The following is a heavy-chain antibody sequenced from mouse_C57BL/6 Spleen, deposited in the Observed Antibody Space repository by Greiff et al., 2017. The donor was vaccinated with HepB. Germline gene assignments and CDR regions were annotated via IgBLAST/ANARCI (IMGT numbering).Heavy chain of an antibody. CDR3: ARGRPNWGAWFAY. CDR1: GYSITSGYD. Sequence: EVKLQESGPGMVKPSQSLSLTCTVTGYSITSGYDWHWIRHFPGNKLEWMGYISYSGSTNYNPSLKSRISITHDTSKNHFFLKLNSVTTEDTATYYCARGRPNWGAWFAYWGQGTLVTASA. D-gene: IGHD4-1*02. CDR2: ISYSGST. V-gene: IGHV3-1*01. J-gene: IGHJ3*01.